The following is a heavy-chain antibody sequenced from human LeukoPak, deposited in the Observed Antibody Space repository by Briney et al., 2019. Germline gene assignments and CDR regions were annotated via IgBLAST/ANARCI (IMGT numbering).Heavy chain of an antibody. Sequence: GRSLGLSCAAYGFTFSSYSMNWVRQAPGKGVEWVSSISSSSSYIYYADSVKGRFTISRDNAKNSLYLQMNSLRAEDTAVYYCARARSDFDYWGQGTLVTVSS. J-gene: IGHJ4*02. V-gene: IGHV3-21*01. CDR3: ARARSDFDY. CDR2: ISSSSSYI. CDR1: GFTFSSYS.